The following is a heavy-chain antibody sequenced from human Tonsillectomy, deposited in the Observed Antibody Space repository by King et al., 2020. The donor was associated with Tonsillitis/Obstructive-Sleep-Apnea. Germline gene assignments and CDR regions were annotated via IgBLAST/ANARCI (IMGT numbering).Heavy chain of an antibody. J-gene: IGHJ6*02. V-gene: IGHV4-59*01. CDR3: ARGDRSDYYHGMDV. Sequence: VQLQESGPGLVKPSETLSLTCTVSGGSISSSYWSWIRQPLGKGLEWIGYIHYSGSTSYNPSLKSRVIISVDTSKNQFSLNLSSVTAADTAVYYCARGDRSDYYHGMDVWGQGTTVTVSS. CDR2: IHYSGST. CDR1: GGSISSSY.